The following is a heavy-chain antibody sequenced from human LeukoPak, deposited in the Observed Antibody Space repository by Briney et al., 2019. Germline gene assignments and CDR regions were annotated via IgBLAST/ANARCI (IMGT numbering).Heavy chain of an antibody. CDR1: GGSISSSSYY. Sequence: SETLSLTCTVSGGSISSSSYYWGWIRPPPGKGLEWIGSIYYSGSTYYNPSLKSRVTISVDTSKNQCSLKLSSVTAADTAVYYCARALWSGYFGYYYYYMDVWGKGTTVTVSS. CDR2: IYYSGST. CDR3: ARALWSGYFGYYYYYMDV. V-gene: IGHV4-39*07. D-gene: IGHD3-3*01. J-gene: IGHJ6*03.